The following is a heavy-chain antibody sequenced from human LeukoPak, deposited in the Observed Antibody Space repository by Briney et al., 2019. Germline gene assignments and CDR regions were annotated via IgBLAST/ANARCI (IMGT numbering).Heavy chain of an antibody. Sequence: PGGSLRLSCTASGLTYSYYYMSSIRQAPGKGLQWVSYISGSGSHTSYGDSVTGRFTISRDNSKNSLYLQMNSLTAEDADMYFSPRDRYIGILGQIAYWGQGTPVTV. CDR2: ISGSGSHT. CDR3: PRDRYIGILGQIAY. J-gene: IGHJ4*02. CDR1: GLTYSYYY. D-gene: IGHD2-21*01. V-gene: IGHV3-11*05.